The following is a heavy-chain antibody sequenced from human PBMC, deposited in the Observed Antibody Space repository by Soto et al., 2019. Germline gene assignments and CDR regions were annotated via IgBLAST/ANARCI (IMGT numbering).Heavy chain of an antibody. D-gene: IGHD5-18*01. CDR1: GGSISSGGYY. CDR2: IYYSGST. J-gene: IGHJ4*02. V-gene: IGHV4-31*03. Sequence: PSETLSLTCTVSGGSISSGGYYWSWIRQHPGKGLEWIGYIYYSGSTYYNPSLKSRVTISVDTSKNQFSLKLSSVTAADTAVYYCARAKDATAINYWGQGTLVTVSS. CDR3: ARAKDATAINY.